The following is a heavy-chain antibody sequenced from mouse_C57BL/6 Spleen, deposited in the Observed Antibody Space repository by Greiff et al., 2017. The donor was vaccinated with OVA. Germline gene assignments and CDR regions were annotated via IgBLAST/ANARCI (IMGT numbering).Heavy chain of an antibody. Sequence: QVQLQQPGAELVKPGASVKLSCKASGYTFTSYWMHWVKQRPGQGLEWIGMIHPNSGSTNYNEKFKSKATLTVDKSSSTAYMQLSSLTSEDSAVYYWAITTASYWYFDVWGTGTTVTVSS. CDR2: IHPNSGST. D-gene: IGHD1-2*01. CDR1: GYTFTSYW. J-gene: IGHJ1*03. CDR3: AITTASYWYFDV. V-gene: IGHV1-64*01.